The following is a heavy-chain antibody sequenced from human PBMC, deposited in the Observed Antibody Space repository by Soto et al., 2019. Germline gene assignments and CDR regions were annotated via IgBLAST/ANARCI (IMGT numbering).Heavy chain of an antibody. CDR2: IWYDGSNK. J-gene: IGHJ6*02. D-gene: IGHD2-2*01. CDR3: ARDDSTSYISTYGMDV. V-gene: IGHV3-33*01. Sequence: QVQLVESGGGVVQPGRSLRLSCAASGFTFSSYGMHWVRQAPGKGLEWVAVIWYDGSNKYYADSVKGRFTISRDNSKNTLYLQMNSLRAEDTAVYYCARDDSTSYISTYGMDVWGQGTTVTVSS. CDR1: GFTFSSYG.